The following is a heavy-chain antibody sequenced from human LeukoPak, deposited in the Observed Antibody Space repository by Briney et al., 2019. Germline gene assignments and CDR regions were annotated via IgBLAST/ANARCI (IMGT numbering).Heavy chain of an antibody. Sequence: PSETLSLTCGVSGDSITSTTYYWAWIRQSPGKGLEWIGNIYYTGRADYNPSLKSRVTMSVDTSTNDFSLRLSLVTAAETAVYYCARKVIWFGNDAFDIWGQGTKVSVS. J-gene: IGHJ3*02. CDR3: ARKVIWFGNDAFDI. CDR2: IYYTGRA. V-gene: IGHV4-39*02. D-gene: IGHD3-10*01. CDR1: GDSITSTTYY.